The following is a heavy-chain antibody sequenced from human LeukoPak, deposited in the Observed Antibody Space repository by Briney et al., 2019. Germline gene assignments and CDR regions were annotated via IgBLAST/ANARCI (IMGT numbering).Heavy chain of an antibody. CDR1: GGSISSYY. CDR2: IYYSGST. J-gene: IGHJ6*03. D-gene: IGHD3-22*01. Sequence: SETLSLTCTVSGGSISSYYWSWIRQPPGKGLERNGNIYYSGSTNYNPSLKSRVTISVDTSKNQFSLKLSSVTAADTAVYYCTRGSIAYYYMDVWGKGTTVTISS. CDR3: TRGSIAYYYMDV. V-gene: IGHV4-59*01.